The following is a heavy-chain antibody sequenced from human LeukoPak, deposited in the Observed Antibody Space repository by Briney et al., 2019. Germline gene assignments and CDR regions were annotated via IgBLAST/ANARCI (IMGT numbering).Heavy chain of an antibody. J-gene: IGHJ4*02. D-gene: IGHD6-19*01. CDR3: ARLIAVAGSNDY. CDR1: GFTFSSYG. Sequence: GGSLRLSCAASGFTFSSYGMNWVRQAPGKGLEWVSSISSSSSYIYYADSVKGRFTISRDNAKNSLYLQMNSLRAEDTAVYYCARLIAVAGSNDYWGQGTLVTVSS. V-gene: IGHV3-21*01. CDR2: ISSSSSYI.